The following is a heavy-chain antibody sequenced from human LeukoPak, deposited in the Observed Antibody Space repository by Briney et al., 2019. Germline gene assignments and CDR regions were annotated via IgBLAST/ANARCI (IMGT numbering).Heavy chain of an antibody. J-gene: IGHJ3*02. CDR1: GGSLSSSKW. CDR3: AEVRGAFDI. Sequence: SETLSPTCAVSGGSLSSSKWWSWVPQPPREGPEWIGEIYHSGSTNYNPSLKSRVTISVDKSKNQFSLKLSSVTAADTAVYYCAEVRGAFDIWGQGTMVTVSS. D-gene: IGHD3-10*01. V-gene: IGHV4-4*02. CDR2: IYHSGST.